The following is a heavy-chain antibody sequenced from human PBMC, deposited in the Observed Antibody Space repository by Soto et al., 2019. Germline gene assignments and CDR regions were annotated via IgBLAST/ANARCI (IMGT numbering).Heavy chain of an antibody. CDR3: ARGRYGDY. D-gene: IGHD1-1*01. J-gene: IGHJ4*02. Sequence: QVHLVQSGAEVKKPGASVKVSCKGSGSIFTTYGITWVRQAPGKGLEWMGWISAHNGNTNYAQKLQGRVTVTRDTSTRTAYMELRTLRSDDTAVYYCARGRYGDYWGQGALVTVSS. V-gene: IGHV1-18*01. CDR1: GSIFTTYG. CDR2: ISAHNGNT.